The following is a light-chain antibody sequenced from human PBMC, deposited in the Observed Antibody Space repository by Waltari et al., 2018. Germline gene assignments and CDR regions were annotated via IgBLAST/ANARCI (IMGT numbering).Light chain of an antibody. CDR1: QSVSSF. Sequence: EIVLTQSPATLSLSPGERAPLSCRASQSVSSFLAWYQQKRGQAPRLLISDASTRATGIPARFSGSGSGTDFTLTISSLEPEDFAVYYCQQRKTWPITFGQGTRLEIK. V-gene: IGKV3-11*01. CDR2: DAS. CDR3: QQRKTWPIT. J-gene: IGKJ5*01.